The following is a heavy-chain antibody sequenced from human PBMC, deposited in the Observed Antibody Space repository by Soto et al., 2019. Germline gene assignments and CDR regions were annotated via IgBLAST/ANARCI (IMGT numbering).Heavy chain of an antibody. D-gene: IGHD3-16*01. J-gene: IGHJ4*02. CDR3: VPRKGDPFT. CDR2: ISYDGSNK. Sequence: GGSLRLSCAASGFTFSSYGMHWVRQAPGKGLEWVAVISYDGSNKYYADSVKGRFTISRDNSKNTLSLQMNSLRVEDSAVYYCVPRKGDPFTWGPGTLVTVS. V-gene: IGHV3-30*03. CDR1: GFTFSSYG.